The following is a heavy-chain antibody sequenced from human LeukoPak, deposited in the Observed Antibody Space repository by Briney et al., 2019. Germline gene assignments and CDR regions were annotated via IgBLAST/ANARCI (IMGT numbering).Heavy chain of an antibody. D-gene: IGHD4-17*01. Sequence: PSETLSLTCTVSGGSISSYYWSWIRQPPGKGLEWIGSIYYSGSTYYNPSLKSRVTISVDTSKNQFSLKLSSVTAADTAVYYCARATTVTTYYYYYMDVWGKGTTVTVSS. CDR1: GGSISSYY. CDR3: ARATTVTTYYYYYMDV. CDR2: IYYSGST. J-gene: IGHJ6*03. V-gene: IGHV4-59*12.